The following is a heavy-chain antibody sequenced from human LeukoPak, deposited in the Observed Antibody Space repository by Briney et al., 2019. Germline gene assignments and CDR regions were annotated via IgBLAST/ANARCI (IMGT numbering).Heavy chain of an antibody. CDR2: IYHSGST. Sequence: SETLSLTCAVYGGSFSGYYWGWIRQPPGKGLEWIGSIYHSGSTYYNPSLKSRVTISVDTSKDRFSLKLSSVTAADTAVYYCARKTTLTTYAFDIWGQGTMVTVSS. J-gene: IGHJ3*02. CDR3: ARKTTLTTYAFDI. CDR1: GGSFSGYY. D-gene: IGHD4-17*01. V-gene: IGHV4-38-2*01.